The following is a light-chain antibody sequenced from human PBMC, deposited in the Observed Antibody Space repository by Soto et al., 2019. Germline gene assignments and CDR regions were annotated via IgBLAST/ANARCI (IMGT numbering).Light chain of an antibody. V-gene: IGKV3-20*01. CDR2: GAY. J-gene: IGKJ5*01. Sequence: EIVLTQSPGTLSLSPGERATLSCRASQSVSSSYLAWYQQKPGQAHRLLIYGAYSRATGIQDRSSGSGSGTDFTLTIRRLEPEDFAVYYCQQYHNWPITFGQGTRLEIK. CDR3: QQYHNWPIT. CDR1: QSVSSSY.